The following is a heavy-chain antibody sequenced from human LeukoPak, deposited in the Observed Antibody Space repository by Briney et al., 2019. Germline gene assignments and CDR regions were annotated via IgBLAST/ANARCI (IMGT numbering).Heavy chain of an antibody. Sequence: GGSLRLSCTATGFTFGDYAMTWVRQAPGKGLEWVGFIRSKIYGGTPEYAASVKGRFTISRDDSKGIAYLQMNSLKTEDTAVYYCTRDQTPYYWGQGTLVTVSS. CDR1: GFTFGDYA. V-gene: IGHV3-49*04. CDR2: IRSKIYGGTP. J-gene: IGHJ4*02. CDR3: TRDQTPYY.